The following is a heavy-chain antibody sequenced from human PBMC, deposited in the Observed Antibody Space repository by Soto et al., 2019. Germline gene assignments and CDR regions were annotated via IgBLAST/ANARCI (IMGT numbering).Heavy chain of an antibody. CDR1: GYSFTSYW. CDR3: ALQHDYGGNSGVGWYFDL. CDR2: IYPGDSDT. V-gene: IGHV5-51*01. D-gene: IGHD4-17*01. Sequence: EVQLVQSGAEVKKPGESLKISCKGSGYSFTSYWIGWVRQMPGKGLEWMGIIYPGDSDTRYSPSFQGQVTISADKSISTAYLQWSSLKASDTAMYYCALQHDYGGNSGVGWYFDLWGRGTLVTVSS. J-gene: IGHJ2*01.